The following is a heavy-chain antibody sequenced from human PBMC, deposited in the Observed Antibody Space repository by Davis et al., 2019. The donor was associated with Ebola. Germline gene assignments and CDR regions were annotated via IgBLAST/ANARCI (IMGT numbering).Heavy chain of an antibody. CDR3: ARDYGDYADAFDI. Sequence: MPSETLSLTCTVSGGSVSSGSYYWSWIRQPPGKGLEWIGYISYSGNTYYNPSLKSRLTISVDTSKNQFSLKLSSVTAADTAVYYCARDYGDYADAFDIWGQGTMVTVSS. CDR1: GGSVSSGSYY. D-gene: IGHD4-17*01. J-gene: IGHJ3*02. CDR2: ISYSGNT. V-gene: IGHV4-61*01.